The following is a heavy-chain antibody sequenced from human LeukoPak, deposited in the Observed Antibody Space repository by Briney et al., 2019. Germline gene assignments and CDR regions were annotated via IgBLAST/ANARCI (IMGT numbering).Heavy chain of an antibody. Sequence: GRSLRLSCAASGFTFNSYAMHWVRQAPGKGLEWVAVISYDGSNKYYADSVKGRFTISRDNSKNTMYLQMNSLRAEDTAVYYCARDEAQWPVWEDAFDIWGQGTMVTVSS. D-gene: IGHD6-19*01. CDR3: ARDEAQWPVWEDAFDI. V-gene: IGHV3-30*04. J-gene: IGHJ3*02. CDR2: ISYDGSNK. CDR1: GFTFNSYA.